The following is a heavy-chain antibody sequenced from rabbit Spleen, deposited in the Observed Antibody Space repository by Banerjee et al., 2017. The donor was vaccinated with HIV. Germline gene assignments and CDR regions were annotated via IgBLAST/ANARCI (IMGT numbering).Heavy chain of an antibody. V-gene: IGHV1S45*01. J-gene: IGHJ3*01. D-gene: IGHD1-1*01. Sequence: QEQLEESGGDLVKPEGSLTLTCTASGFSFSSSYWICLVRQAPGKGLEWIACIYTANSDTYYASWAKGRFTISKTSSTTVTLQMTSLTAADTATYFCARGGGYTRLDLWGQGTLVTVS. CDR2: IYTANSDT. CDR1: GFSFSSSYW. CDR3: ARGGGYTRLDL.